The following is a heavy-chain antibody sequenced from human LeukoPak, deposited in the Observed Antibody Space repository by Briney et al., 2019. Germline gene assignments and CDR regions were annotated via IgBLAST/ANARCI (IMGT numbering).Heavy chain of an antibody. CDR3: ARHPMVRGVIIGIDY. V-gene: IGHV4-61*02. Sequence: SETLSLTCTVSGGSISSGTYYWNWIRQPAGKGLEWIGRIYTSGRSNYNPSLKSPVTISVDTSKNQFSLNLSSVTAADTAVYYCARHPMVRGVIIGIDYWGQGTLVTVSS. CDR1: GGSISSGTYY. D-gene: IGHD3-10*01. J-gene: IGHJ4*02. CDR2: IYTSGRS.